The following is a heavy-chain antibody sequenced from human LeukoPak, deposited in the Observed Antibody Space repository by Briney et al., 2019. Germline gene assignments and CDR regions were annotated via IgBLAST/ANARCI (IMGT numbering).Heavy chain of an antibody. Sequence: SETLSLTCTVSGGSISSYYWSWIRQPPGKRLEWIGYIYYSGSTNYNPSLKSRVTISVDTSKNQFSLKLSSVTAADTAVYYCARDFLHDAFDIWGQGTMVTVSS. CDR2: IYYSGST. CDR1: GGSISSYY. J-gene: IGHJ3*02. CDR3: ARDFLHDAFDI. V-gene: IGHV4-59*01.